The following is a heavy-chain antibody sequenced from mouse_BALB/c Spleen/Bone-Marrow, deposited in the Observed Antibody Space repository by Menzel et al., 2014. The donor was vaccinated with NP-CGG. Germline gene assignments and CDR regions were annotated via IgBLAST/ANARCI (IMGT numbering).Heavy chain of an antibody. CDR2: INPSNGRT. J-gene: IGHJ4*01. D-gene: IGHD2-1*01. Sequence: QAQLQQSGDELVKPGASVKLSCMASGFTFTSYWIHWVKQRPGQGPEWIGEINPSNGRTNYNEKFKRKATLTEDKSSSTAYMQLSSLTSEDSAVYYCARDGNYRYAMDYWGQGTSVTVSS. V-gene: IGHV1S81*02. CDR1: GFTFTSYW. CDR3: ARDGNYRYAMDY.